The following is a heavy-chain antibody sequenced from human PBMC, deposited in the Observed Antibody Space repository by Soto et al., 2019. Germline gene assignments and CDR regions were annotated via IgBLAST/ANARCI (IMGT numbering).Heavy chain of an antibody. Sequence: GGSLRLSCAASGFTFSTYSMNWVRQAPGKGLEWVSYISTSSSTIYYADSVKGRFTISRDNAKNSLYLQMNSLRDEDTAVYYCARVPKGQLWTFDYWGQGTLVTVSS. D-gene: IGHD5-18*01. CDR3: ARVPKGQLWTFDY. CDR1: GFTFSTYS. V-gene: IGHV3-48*02. J-gene: IGHJ4*02. CDR2: ISTSSSTI.